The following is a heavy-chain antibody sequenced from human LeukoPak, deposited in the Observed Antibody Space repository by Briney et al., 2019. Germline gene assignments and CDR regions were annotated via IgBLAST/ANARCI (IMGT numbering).Heavy chain of an antibody. CDR2: FNPHSGGT. CDR3: ARVDDRGHYYDSSGPRKLFDY. Sequence: ASVKVSCKASGYTFTGYYMHWVRQAPGQGLEWMGRFNPHSGGTNYAQKFQGRVTMTRDTSISTAYMELSRLRSDDTAVYYCARVDDRGHYYDSSGPRKLFDYWGQGTLVTVSS. V-gene: IGHV1-2*02. J-gene: IGHJ4*02. D-gene: IGHD3-22*01. CDR1: GYTFTGYY.